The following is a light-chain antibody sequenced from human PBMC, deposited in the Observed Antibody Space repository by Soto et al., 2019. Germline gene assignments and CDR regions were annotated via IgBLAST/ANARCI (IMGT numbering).Light chain of an antibody. CDR2: WAS. V-gene: IGKV4-1*01. J-gene: IGKJ1*01. CDR1: QSVLYSSNNKSY. CDR3: QQYFSAPWT. Sequence: DIVMTQSPDSLAVSLGERATINCKSSQSVLYSSNNKSYLAWYQQKPGLPPKLLIYWASTRESGVPDRFSGSGSGTDFTLTISTLQAEHVTVYYCQQYFSAPWTFGKGTKVQIK.